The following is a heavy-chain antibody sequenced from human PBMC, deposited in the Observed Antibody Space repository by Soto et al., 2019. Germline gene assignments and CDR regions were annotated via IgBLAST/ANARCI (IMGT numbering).Heavy chain of an antibody. Sequence: PSETLSLTCTVSGGSISSGDYYWGWIRQPPGKGLEWIGYIYYSGSTYYNPSLKSRVTISVDTSKNPFSLKLSSVTAADTAVYYCARGDPTTGLDYWGQGTLVTVSS. D-gene: IGHD2-2*01. CDR3: ARGDPTTGLDY. J-gene: IGHJ4*02. CDR1: GGSISSGDYY. V-gene: IGHV4-30-4*01. CDR2: IYYSGST.